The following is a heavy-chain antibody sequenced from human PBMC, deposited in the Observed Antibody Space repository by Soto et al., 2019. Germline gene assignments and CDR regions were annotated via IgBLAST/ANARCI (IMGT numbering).Heavy chain of an antibody. CDR2: IYYSGST. J-gene: IGHJ5*02. CDR3: ARERPDGCKLDP. D-gene: IGHD6-19*01. CDR1: GGSISSGDYY. V-gene: IGHV4-30-4*01. Sequence: QVQLQESGPGLVKPSQTLSLTCTVSGGSISSGDYYWSWIRQPPGKGLEWIGYIYYSGSTYYNPSLKSLVTIAVDTSTNQFSLNLSSVPAADTAVYYCARERPDGCKLDPLGQGTLGTVSS.